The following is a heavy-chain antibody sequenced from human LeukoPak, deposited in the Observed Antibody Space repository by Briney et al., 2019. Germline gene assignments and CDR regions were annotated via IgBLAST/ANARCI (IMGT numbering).Heavy chain of an antibody. CDR1: GFTFSSYT. CDR2: ISSSGTYI. D-gene: IGHD3-10*01. Sequence: GGSLRLSCAASGFTFSSYTMNWVRQAPGKGLEWVSSISSSGTYINYADSVKGRFTISRDNAKNSLYLQMNSLRAEDTAVYYCARDRSPGNFDYWGQGTLVTVSS. J-gene: IGHJ4*02. CDR3: ARDRSPGNFDY. V-gene: IGHV3-21*01.